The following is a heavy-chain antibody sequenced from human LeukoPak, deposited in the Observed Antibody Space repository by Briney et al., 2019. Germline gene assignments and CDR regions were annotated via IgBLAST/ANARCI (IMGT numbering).Heavy chain of an antibody. V-gene: IGHV3-9*01. D-gene: IGHD3-10*01. CDR3: AKDHVLLWFGRNAFDI. Sequence: GGSLRLSCAASGFTFDDYAIHWVRQAPGKGLEWVSGISWNSGSIGYADSVKGRFTISRDNAKNSLYLQMNSLRAEDTALYYCAKDHVLLWFGRNAFDIWGQGRMVTVSS. J-gene: IGHJ3*02. CDR2: ISWNSGSI. CDR1: GFTFDDYA.